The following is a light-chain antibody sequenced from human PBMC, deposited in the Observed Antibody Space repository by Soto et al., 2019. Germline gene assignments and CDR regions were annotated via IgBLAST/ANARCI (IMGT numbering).Light chain of an antibody. J-gene: IGLJ1*01. CDR3: TSYTTSSTLL. CDR2: DVS. V-gene: IGLV2-14*01. Sequence: QSVLTQPASVSGSPGQSITISCTGTSSDVGGYNYVSWYQQYPGKAPKLMIYDVSNRPSGVSNRFSGSKSGNTASLTISGHQAEDEADYYCTSYTTSSTLLFGTGTKLTVL. CDR1: SSDVGGYNY.